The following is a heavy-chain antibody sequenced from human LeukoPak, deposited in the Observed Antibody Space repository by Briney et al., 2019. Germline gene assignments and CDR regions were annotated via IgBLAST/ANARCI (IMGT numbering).Heavy chain of an antibody. V-gene: IGHV3-9*01. CDR1: GFTFDDYA. J-gene: IGHJ4*02. Sequence: GGSLRLSCAASGFTFDDYAMHWVRHAPGKGLEWVSGISWNSGSIGYADSVKGRFTISRDNAKNSLYLQMNSLRAEDTALYYCATFLWFGEFPDYWGQGTLVTVSS. D-gene: IGHD3-10*01. CDR2: ISWNSGSI. CDR3: ATFLWFGEFPDY.